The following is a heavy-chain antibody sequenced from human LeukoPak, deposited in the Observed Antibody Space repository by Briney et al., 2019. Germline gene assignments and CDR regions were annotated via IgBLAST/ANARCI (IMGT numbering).Heavy chain of an antibody. CDR3: VRVKKILPEFEF. D-gene: IGHD2-21*01. CDR1: GYTFTSYF. J-gene: IGHJ4*02. V-gene: IGHV1-46*01. CDR2: TNPSGGST. Sequence: ASVKVSCKASGYTFTSYFIHWVRQAPGQGLEWMGITNPSGGSTGYPQKFQGRVTMTRDTSTSTVYMELSSLRSEDAAVYFCVRVKKILPEFEFWGQGTLLTVSS.